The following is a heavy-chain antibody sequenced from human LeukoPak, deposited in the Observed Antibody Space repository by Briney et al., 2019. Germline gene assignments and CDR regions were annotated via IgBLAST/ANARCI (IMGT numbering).Heavy chain of an antibody. CDR3: ARGRRGSSWYEFDY. J-gene: IGHJ4*02. Sequence: PGGSLRLSCAASGFTFSSYDMHWVRQPTGKGLEWVSAIGTAGDTYYPGSVKGRFTISRENAKNSLYLQMNSLRAGDTAVYYCARGRRGSSWYEFDYWGQGTLVTVSS. V-gene: IGHV3-13*01. CDR2: IGTAGDT. CDR1: GFTFSSYD. D-gene: IGHD6-13*01.